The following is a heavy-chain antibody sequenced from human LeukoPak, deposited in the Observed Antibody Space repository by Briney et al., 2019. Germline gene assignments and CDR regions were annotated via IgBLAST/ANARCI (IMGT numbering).Heavy chain of an antibody. CDR1: GFTASRNY. Sequence: GGSLRLSCAASGFTASRNYMTWVRQVPGKGLEWVSIIYSGGSTYYADSVKGRFTISRDNSKNTLYLQMNSLRAEDTAVYYCARAIAAAGKESFDYWGQGTLVTVSS. CDR2: IYSGGST. D-gene: IGHD6-13*01. J-gene: IGHJ4*02. CDR3: ARAIAAAGKESFDY. V-gene: IGHV3-66*01.